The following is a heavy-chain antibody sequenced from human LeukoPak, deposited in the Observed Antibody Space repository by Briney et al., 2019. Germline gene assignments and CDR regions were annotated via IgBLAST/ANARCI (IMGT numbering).Heavy chain of an antibody. CDR1: GFTLGSYA. Sequence: GESLRLSCARSGFTLGSYAMSWVRQAPGKGLEWVSAISGNGYNTYYADSVKGRFTISSESSGNTLYLQMHNLRAEDTAVYYCAKGVRLWFAFYFDYWGQGTLVTVSS. CDR3: AKGVRLWFAFYFDY. V-gene: IGHV3-23*01. J-gene: IGHJ4*02. D-gene: IGHD3-10*01. CDR2: ISGNGYNT.